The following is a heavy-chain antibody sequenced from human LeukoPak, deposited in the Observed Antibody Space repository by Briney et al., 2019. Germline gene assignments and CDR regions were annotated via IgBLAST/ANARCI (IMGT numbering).Heavy chain of an antibody. V-gene: IGHV3-15*01. CDR1: GFTFSNAW. CDR3: TTDGAYNWNDVAWFDP. Sequence: GGSLRLSCAASGFTFSNAWMSWVRQAPGKGLEWVGRIKSKTDGGTTDYAAPVKGRFTISRDDSKNTLYLQMNSLKTEDTAVYYCTTDGAYNWNDVAWFDPWGQGTLVTVSS. D-gene: IGHD1-1*01. J-gene: IGHJ5*02. CDR2: IKSKTDGGTT.